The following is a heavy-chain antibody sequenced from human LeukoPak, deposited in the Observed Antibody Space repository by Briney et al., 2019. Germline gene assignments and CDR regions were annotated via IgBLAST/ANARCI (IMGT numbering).Heavy chain of an antibody. V-gene: IGHV3-23*01. CDR1: GFTFSSYA. D-gene: IGHD1-1*01. CDR3: ARGGLETAVKYFFDY. Sequence: QSGGSLRLSCAASGFTFSSYAMSWVRQAPGKGLEWVSAISGRGGSTYYADSVKGRFTISRDNSKNTVYLQINTLRVEDTAVYYCARGGLETAVKYFFDYWGQGTLITVSS. J-gene: IGHJ4*02. CDR2: ISGRGGST.